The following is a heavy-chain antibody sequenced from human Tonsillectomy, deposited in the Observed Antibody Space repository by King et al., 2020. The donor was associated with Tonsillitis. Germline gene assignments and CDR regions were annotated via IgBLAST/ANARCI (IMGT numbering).Heavy chain of an antibody. CDR2: FYYVGNT. CDR1: GGSISSSPYY. V-gene: IGHV4-39*01. Sequence: LQLQESGPGLVKPSETLSLTCAVSGGSISSSPYYWGWIRQPPGKGLEWIGRFYYVGNTYYNPSLKSRVTISVDTSKNQFSLSLTSVTAADTAVYYCARDYGLNWGQGTLVTVSS. CDR3: ARDYGLN. D-gene: IGHD4-17*01. J-gene: IGHJ4*02.